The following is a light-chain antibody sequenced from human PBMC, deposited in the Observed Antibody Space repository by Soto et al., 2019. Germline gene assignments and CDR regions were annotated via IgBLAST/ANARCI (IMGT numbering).Light chain of an antibody. J-gene: IGKJ4*01. Sequence: DIQMTQSPSSLSASVGDTVTISCRASRSIRAYLNWYQHKPGKAPNLLIYGATTLHSGVPSRFSGCGSGTDFSLTISSLQPEDFATYYCQQTFSVTPLTFGGGTKVEI. CDR1: RSIRAY. V-gene: IGKV1-39*01. CDR3: QQTFSVTPLT. CDR2: GAT.